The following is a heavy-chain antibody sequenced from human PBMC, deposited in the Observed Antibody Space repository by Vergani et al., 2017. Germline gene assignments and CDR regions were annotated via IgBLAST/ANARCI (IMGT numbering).Heavy chain of an antibody. Sequence: EVQLVESGGGLVQPGGSLRLSCAASGFTFSSYSMNWVRQAPGKGLEWVSSISSSSSYIYYADSVKGRFTISRDNAKNSLYLQMNSLRAEDTAVYYCARDSVCGVVIADYYYYYMDVWGKGTTVTVSS. CDR2: ISSSSSYI. D-gene: IGHD3-3*01. V-gene: IGHV3-21*01. CDR1: GFTFSSYS. J-gene: IGHJ6*03. CDR3: ARDSVCGVVIADYYYYYMDV.